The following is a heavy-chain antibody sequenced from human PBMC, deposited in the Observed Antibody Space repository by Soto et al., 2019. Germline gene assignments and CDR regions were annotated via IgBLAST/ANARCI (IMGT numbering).Heavy chain of an antibody. CDR2: ISAYNGNT. CDR1: GYTFTSYG. J-gene: IGHJ4*02. Sequence: ASVKVSCKASGYTFTSYGISWVRQAPGQGLEWMGWISAYNGNTNYAQKLQGRVTMTTDTSTSTAYMELRSLRSDDTAVYYCARERHYEGWSGYYATQGFDYWGQGTLVTVSS. CDR3: ARERHYEGWSGYYATQGFDY. V-gene: IGHV1-18*01. D-gene: IGHD3-3*01.